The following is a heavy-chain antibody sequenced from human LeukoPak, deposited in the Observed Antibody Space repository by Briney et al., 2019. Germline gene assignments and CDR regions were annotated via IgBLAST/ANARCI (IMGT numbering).Heavy chain of an antibody. Sequence: QPGGSLRLSCAASGFTFSSYGMHWVRQAPGKGPEWVAVIWYDGSNKYYADSVKGRFTISRDNSKNTLYLQMNSLRAEDTAVYYCARDSDYPDYWGQGTLVTVSS. CDR3: ARDSDYPDY. J-gene: IGHJ4*02. D-gene: IGHD3-10*01. CDR1: GFTFSSYG. V-gene: IGHV3-33*01. CDR2: IWYDGSNK.